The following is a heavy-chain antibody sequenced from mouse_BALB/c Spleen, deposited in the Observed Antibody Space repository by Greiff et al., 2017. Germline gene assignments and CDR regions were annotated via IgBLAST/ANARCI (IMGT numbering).Heavy chain of an antibody. CDR2: IYPGGGYT. V-gene: IGHV1-63*02. CDR3: ARGGGSSYWYFDV. D-gene: IGHD1-1*01. J-gene: IGHJ1*01. Sequence: QVQLQQSGAELVRPGTSVKISCKASGYTFTNYWLGWVKQRPGHGLEWIGDIYPGGGYTNYNEKFKGKATLTADTSSSTAYMQLSSLTSEDSAVYFCARGGGSSYWYFDVWGAGTTVTVSS. CDR1: GYTFTNYW.